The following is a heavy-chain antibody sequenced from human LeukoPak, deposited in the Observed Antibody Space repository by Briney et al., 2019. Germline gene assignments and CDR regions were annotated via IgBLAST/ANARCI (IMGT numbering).Heavy chain of an antibody. Sequence: PGGSLRLSCAASGFTLSSYWMSWVRQAPGKGLEWVGFIRSKAYGGTTEYAASVKGRFTISRDDSKSIAYLQMNSLKTEDTAVYYCTREQVVVPAANDYWGQGTLVTVSS. V-gene: IGHV3-49*04. D-gene: IGHD2-2*01. CDR2: IRSKAYGGTT. J-gene: IGHJ4*02. CDR1: GFTLSSYW. CDR3: TREQVVVPAANDY.